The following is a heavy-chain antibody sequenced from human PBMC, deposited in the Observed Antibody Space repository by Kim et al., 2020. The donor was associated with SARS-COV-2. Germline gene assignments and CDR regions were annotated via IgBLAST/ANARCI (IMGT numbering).Heavy chain of an antibody. J-gene: IGHJ4*02. Sequence: ADSVKGRFTISRDNAKNSLYLQMNSLRAEDTALYYCAKDMGPGPNSYFDYWGQGTLVTVSS. CDR3: AKDMGPGPNSYFDY. D-gene: IGHD1-1*01. V-gene: IGHV3-9*01.